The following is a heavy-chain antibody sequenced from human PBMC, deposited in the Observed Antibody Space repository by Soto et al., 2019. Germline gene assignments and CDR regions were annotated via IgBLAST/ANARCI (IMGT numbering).Heavy chain of an antibody. Sequence: ASVKVSCKASGGTFSSYAISWVRQAPGQGLEWMGGIIPIFGTANYAQKFQGRVTITADESTSTAYMELSSLRSEDTAVYYCASDPLPGYNWFDPWGQGTLVTVSS. V-gene: IGHV1-69*13. D-gene: IGHD2-2*01. J-gene: IGHJ5*02. CDR2: IIPIFGTA. CDR1: GGTFSSYA. CDR3: ASDPLPGYNWFDP.